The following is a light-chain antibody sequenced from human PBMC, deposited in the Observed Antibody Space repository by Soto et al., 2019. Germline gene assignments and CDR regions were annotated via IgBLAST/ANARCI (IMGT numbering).Light chain of an antibody. J-gene: IGKJ1*01. CDR1: QNIYSN. CDR3: LQYHNLWA. Sequence: EIMMTQSPVTLSVSPGERATLSCRASQNIYSNIAWYQQRPGQAPRLLIYRASTRATGVPARFSGSGSGTEFTLTISSLQSEDFTVYSCLQYHNLWAFGQGTKVDIK. CDR2: RAS. V-gene: IGKV3-15*01.